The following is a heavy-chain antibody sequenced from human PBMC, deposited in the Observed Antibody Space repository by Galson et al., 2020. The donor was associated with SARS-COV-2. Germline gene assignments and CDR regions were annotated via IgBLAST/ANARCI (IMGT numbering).Heavy chain of an antibody. CDR3: AKDLQRIAAAGSSWYYYGMDV. J-gene: IGHJ6*02. D-gene: IGHD6-13*01. V-gene: IGHV3-30*02. Sequence: GGSLRLSCAASGFTFSSYGMHWVRQAPGKGLEWVAFIRYDGSNKYYADSVKGRFTISRDNSKNTLYLQMNSLRAEDTAVYYCAKDLQRIAAAGSSWYYYGMDVWGQGTTVTVSS. CDR1: GFTFSSYG. CDR2: IRYDGSNK.